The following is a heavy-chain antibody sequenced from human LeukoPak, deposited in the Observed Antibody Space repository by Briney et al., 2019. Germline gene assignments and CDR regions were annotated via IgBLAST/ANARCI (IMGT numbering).Heavy chain of an antibody. CDR2: INHSGST. CDR1: GGSFSGYY. V-gene: IGHV4-34*01. Sequence: ASETLSLTCAVYGGSFSGYYWSWIRQPPGKGLEWIGEINHSGSTNYNPSLKSRVTISVDTSKNQFSLKLSSVTAADTAVYYCAGGGWYKEDYWGQGTLVTVSS. D-gene: IGHD6-19*01. J-gene: IGHJ4*02. CDR3: AGGGWYKEDY.